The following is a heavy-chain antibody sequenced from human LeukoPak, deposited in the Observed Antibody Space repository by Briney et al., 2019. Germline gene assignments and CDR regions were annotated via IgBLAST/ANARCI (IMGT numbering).Heavy chain of an antibody. D-gene: IGHD1-14*01. V-gene: IGHV5-51*04. CDR1: GYSFTSYW. CDR3: ARLMTSLTGGTFDY. J-gene: IGHJ4*02. Sequence: TGESLKVSCKGSGYSFTSYWIGWVRQMPGKGLEWMGIIYPGDSDTRYSPSFQGQVTISADKPISTAYLQWSSLKASDTAMYYCARLMTSLTGGTFDYWGQGTLVTVSS. CDR2: IYPGDSDT.